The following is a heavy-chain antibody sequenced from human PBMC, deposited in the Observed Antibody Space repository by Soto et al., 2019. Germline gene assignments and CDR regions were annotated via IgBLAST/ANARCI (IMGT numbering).Heavy chain of an antibody. Sequence: GGSLRLSCAASVFTFSSYGMHWVRQAPGKGLEWVAVISYDGSNKYYADSVKGRFTISRDNSKNTLYLQMNGLRAEDTAVYYCAKDRGSYGSGSLDYWGQGTLVTVSS. CDR1: VFTFSSYG. J-gene: IGHJ4*02. D-gene: IGHD3-10*01. V-gene: IGHV3-30*18. CDR3: AKDRGSYGSGSLDY. CDR2: ISYDGSNK.